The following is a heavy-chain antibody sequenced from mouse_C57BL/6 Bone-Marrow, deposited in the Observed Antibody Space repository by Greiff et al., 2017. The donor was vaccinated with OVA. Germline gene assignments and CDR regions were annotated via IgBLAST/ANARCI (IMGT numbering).Heavy chain of an antibody. CDR2: IYPRSGNT. V-gene: IGHV1-81*01. CDR1: GYTFTSYG. Sequence: QVQLQQSGAELARPGASVKLSCKASGYTFTSYGISWVKQRTGQGLEWIGEIYPRSGNTYYNEKFKGKATLTADKSSSTAYMELRSLTSEDSAVDVCARVSDYDRYYAGDYWGQGTSVTVSS. J-gene: IGHJ4*01. CDR3: ARVSDYDRYYAGDY. D-gene: IGHD2-4*01.